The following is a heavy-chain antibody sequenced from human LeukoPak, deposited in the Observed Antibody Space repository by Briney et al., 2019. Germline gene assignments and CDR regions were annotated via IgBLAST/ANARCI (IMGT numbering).Heavy chain of an antibody. CDR3: AREKIAARKSYYYGMDV. J-gene: IGHJ6*02. Sequence: GRSLRLSCAASGFTFSSYGMHWVRQAPGKGLEWVAVIWYDGSNKYYADSVKGRFPISRDNSKNTLYLQMNSLRAEDTAVYYCAREKIAARKSYYYGMDVWGQGTTVTVSS. CDR1: GFTFSSYG. CDR2: IWYDGSNK. V-gene: IGHV3-33*01. D-gene: IGHD6-6*01.